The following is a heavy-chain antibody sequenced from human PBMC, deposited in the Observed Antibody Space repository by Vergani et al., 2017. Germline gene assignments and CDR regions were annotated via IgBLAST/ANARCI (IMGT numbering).Heavy chain of an antibody. CDR3: ARDQPPDNWNYAGWFDP. J-gene: IGHJ5*02. Sequence: QVQLVQSGAEVKKPGSSVKVSCKASGGTFSSYAISWVRQATGQGLEWMGRIIPILGIANYAQKFQGRVTITADKSTSTAYMELSSLRSEDTAVYYCARDQPPDNWNYAGWFDPWGQGTLVTVSS. CDR1: GGTFSSYA. D-gene: IGHD1-7*01. V-gene: IGHV1-69*04. CDR2: IIPILGIA.